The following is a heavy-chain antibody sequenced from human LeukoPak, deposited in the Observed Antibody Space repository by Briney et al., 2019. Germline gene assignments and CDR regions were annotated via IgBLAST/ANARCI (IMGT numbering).Heavy chain of an antibody. CDR1: VGSFSDYY. Sequence: SETLSLTCAVYVGSFSDYYWSWIRHSPWKGLEWLGEISRTGSTNYNPSRKSRVTISVDSSSNQFSLKLSSVTAADTAVYYCARPYCSGGGCYSDGFDIWGQGTVVTVSP. D-gene: IGHD2-15*01. CDR2: ISRTGST. V-gene: IGHV4-34*01. CDR3: ARPYCSGGGCYSDGFDI. J-gene: IGHJ3*02.